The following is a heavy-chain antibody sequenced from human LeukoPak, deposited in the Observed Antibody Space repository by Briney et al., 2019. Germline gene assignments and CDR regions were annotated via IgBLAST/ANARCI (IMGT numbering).Heavy chain of an antibody. CDR3: ARVGGTNYYYYGMDV. CDR2: IYDSGST. J-gene: IGHJ6*02. CDR1: GGSISGYY. D-gene: IGHD3-10*01. Sequence: SDTLSLTCTVSGGSISGYYWSWIRQPPGKGLEWIGYIYDSGSTNYNPSLKSRVTISVDTSKNQFSLKLSSVTAADMAVYYCARVGGTNYYYYGMDVWGQGTTVTVSS. V-gene: IGHV4-59*01.